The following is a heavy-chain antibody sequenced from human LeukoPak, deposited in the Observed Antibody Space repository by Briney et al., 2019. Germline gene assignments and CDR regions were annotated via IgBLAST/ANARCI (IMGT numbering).Heavy chain of an antibody. V-gene: IGHV3-20*01. CDR3: ARGPLFGEFKGFDP. Sequence: GGSLRLSCAASGFTFDDYGMSWVRQAPGKGLEWVSGINWNGGSTGYADSVKGRFTISRDNAKKSLYLQMNSLRAEDSALYHCARGPLFGEFKGFDPWGQGTLVTVSS. J-gene: IGHJ5*02. CDR1: GFTFDDYG. CDR2: INWNGGST. D-gene: IGHD3-10*01.